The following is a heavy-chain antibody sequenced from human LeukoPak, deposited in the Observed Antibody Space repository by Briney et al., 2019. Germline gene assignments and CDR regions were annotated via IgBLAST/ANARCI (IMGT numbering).Heavy chain of an antibody. CDR1: GGSFSGYY. D-gene: IGHD3-22*01. J-gene: IGHJ5*02. CDR3: ARERVVITS. Sequence: PSETLSLTCAVYGGSFSGYYWSWIRQPAGKGLEWIGRIYTSGSTNYNPSLKSRVTISVDTSKNQFSLKLSSVTAADTAVYYCARERVVITSWGQGTLVTVSS. V-gene: IGHV4-4*07. CDR2: IYTSGST.